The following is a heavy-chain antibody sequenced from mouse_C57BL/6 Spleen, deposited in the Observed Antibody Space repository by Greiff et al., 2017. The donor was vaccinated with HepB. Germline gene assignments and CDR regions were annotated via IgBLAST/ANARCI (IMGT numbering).Heavy chain of an antibody. J-gene: IGHJ2*01. V-gene: IGHV1-64*01. Sequence: QVQLQQPGAELVKPGASVKLSCKASGYTFTSYWMHWVKQRPGQGLEWIGMIHPNSGSTNYNEKFKSKATLTVDKSSSTAYMQLSSLTSEDSAVYYCAIWGANWDYFDYWGQGTTLTVSS. D-gene: IGHD4-1*01. CDR2: IHPNSGST. CDR1: GYTFTSYW. CDR3: AIWGANWDYFDY.